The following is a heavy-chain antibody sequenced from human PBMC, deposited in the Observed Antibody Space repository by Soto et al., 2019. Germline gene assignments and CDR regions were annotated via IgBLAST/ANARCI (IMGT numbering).Heavy chain of an antibody. CDR1: GLSSSDYT. V-gene: IGHV3-21*01. J-gene: IGHJ5*02. D-gene: IGHD1-20*01. CDR3: AKDSGCVNNACAYDP. Sequence: EVHLVESGGGLVKPGGSLRLTCPGSGLSSSDYTMNWVRQAPGKGLEWVSSISRGSDYIFYADTVKGRFPISRDNARNSLYLQMSSLRAEDTAVYYCAKDSGCVNNACAYDPWGQGTLVSVSS. CDR2: ISRGSDYI.